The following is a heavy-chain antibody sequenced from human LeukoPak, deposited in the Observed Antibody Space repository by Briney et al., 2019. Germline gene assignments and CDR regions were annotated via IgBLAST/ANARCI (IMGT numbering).Heavy chain of an antibody. CDR3: ARGVTMIEGFDY. J-gene: IGHJ4*02. CDR1: EYTFTDYA. CDR2: INAGNGNT. Sequence: ASVKVSCKASEYTFTDYAINWVRQAPGQRLEWMGWINAGNGNTRYSQRFQGRVTITADESTSTAYMELSSLRSEDTAVYYCARGVTMIEGFDYWGQGTLVTVSS. D-gene: IGHD3-22*01. V-gene: IGHV1-3*01.